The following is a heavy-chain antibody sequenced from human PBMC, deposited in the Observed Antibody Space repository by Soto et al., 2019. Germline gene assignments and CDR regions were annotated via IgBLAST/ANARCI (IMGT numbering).Heavy chain of an antibody. J-gene: IGHJ3*02. CDR2: IFPGDSDT. V-gene: IGHV5-51*01. D-gene: IGHD6-13*01. CDR1: GYNFANYW. CDR3: AAGYTTGPDDFDI. Sequence: GESLKISCKGSGYNFANYWIGWVRQMPGKGLEWMGMIFPGDSDTKNSPSLQGQTTMSVDKSDSSAYLQWRSLKASDTAMYYCAAGYTTGPDDFDIWGQGTMVTVSS.